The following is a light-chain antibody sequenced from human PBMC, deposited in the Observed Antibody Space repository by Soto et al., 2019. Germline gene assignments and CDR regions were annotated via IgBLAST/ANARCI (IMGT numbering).Light chain of an antibody. CDR3: SSYTTSSTRG. V-gene: IGLV2-14*01. Sequence: QSVLTQPASVSGSPGQSIAISCTGSSSDVGIYNYVSWYQQHPGKVPKLIIYEVTNRPSGVSSRFSGSKSGNTASLTISGLQAEDEADYYCSSYTTSSTRGFGTGTKVTVL. CDR1: SSDVGIYNY. J-gene: IGLJ1*01. CDR2: EVT.